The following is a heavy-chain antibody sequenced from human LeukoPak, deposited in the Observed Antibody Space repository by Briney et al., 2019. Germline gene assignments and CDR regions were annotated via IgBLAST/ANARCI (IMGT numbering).Heavy chain of an antibody. V-gene: IGHV1-24*01. CDR2: FDPEDGET. Sequence: ASVKVSCKVSGYTLTELSMHCVRQAPGKGLEWMGGFDPEDGETIYAQKFQGRVTMTEDTSTDTAYMELSSLRSEDTAVYYCATGNWRRWFGEPPFDYWGQGTLVTVSS. D-gene: IGHD3-10*01. CDR1: GYTLTELS. CDR3: ATGNWRRWFGEPPFDY. J-gene: IGHJ4*02.